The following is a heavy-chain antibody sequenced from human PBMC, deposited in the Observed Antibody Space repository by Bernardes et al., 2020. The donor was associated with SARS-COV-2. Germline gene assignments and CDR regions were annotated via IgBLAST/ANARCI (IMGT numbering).Heavy chain of an antibody. CDR2: FYSGGST. V-gene: IGHV3-66*02. J-gene: IGHJ4*02. Sequence: GSLRLSCAASGFTVSSKYMSWVRQAPGKGLEWVSVFYSGGSTYYADSVKGRFTISRDNSKNTLYLQMNSLSTEDTAVYYCARGGGYNWNYDHFDYWGQGTLVTVSS. D-gene: IGHD1-7*01. CDR1: GFTVSSKY. CDR3: ARGGGYNWNYDHFDY.